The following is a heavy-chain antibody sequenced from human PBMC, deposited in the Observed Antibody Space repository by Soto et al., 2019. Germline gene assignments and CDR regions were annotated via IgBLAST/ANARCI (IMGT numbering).Heavy chain of an antibody. CDR2: IYYSGST. Sequence: PSETLSLTCTVSGASISSGGYYWSWIRQHPGKGLEWIGYIYYSGSTYYNPSLKSRVTISVDTSKNQLYLRLSSVTAADTAVYYCARDRKAGTDAFDIWGQGTMVTVS. V-gene: IGHV4-31*03. CDR3: ARDRKAGTDAFDI. D-gene: IGHD6-19*01. J-gene: IGHJ3*02. CDR1: GASISSGGYY.